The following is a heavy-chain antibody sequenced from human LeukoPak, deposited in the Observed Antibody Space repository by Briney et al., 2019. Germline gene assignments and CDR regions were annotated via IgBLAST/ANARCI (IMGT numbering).Heavy chain of an antibody. D-gene: IGHD3-16*01. V-gene: IGHV1-2*02. CDR2: INPNSGT. CDR1: GYPFTGYY. Sequence: ASVKVSFKASGYPFTGYYMHWVRQAPGQGLEWMGWINPNSGTNYAQKFQGRVTMATDTSINTAYMELSRLRSDDTAVYYCARYGGLYAFDIWGQGTMVTVSS. CDR3: ARYGGLYAFDI. J-gene: IGHJ3*02.